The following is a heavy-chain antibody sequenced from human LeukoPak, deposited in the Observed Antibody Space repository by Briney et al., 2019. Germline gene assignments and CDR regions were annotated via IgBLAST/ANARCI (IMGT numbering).Heavy chain of an antibody. V-gene: IGHV1-69*13. D-gene: IGHD5-24*01. CDR1: GGTFSSYA. CDR2: IIPIFGTA. CDR3: ARDRDPCGWLQLHYFDY. Sequence: SVKVSCKASGGTFSSYAISWVRQAPGQGLEWMGGIIPIFGTANYAQKFQGRVTITADESTSTAYMELSSLRSEDTAVYYCARDRDPCGWLQLHYFDYWGQGTLVTVSS. J-gene: IGHJ4*02.